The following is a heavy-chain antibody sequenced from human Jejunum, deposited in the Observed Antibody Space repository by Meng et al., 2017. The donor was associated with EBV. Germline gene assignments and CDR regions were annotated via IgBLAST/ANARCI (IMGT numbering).Heavy chain of an antibody. CDR2: LNSDGSST. CDR3: AKDEGYSGSYWADH. D-gene: IGHD1-26*01. J-gene: IGHJ4*02. V-gene: IGHV3-74*01. Sequence: VQLVESXXXXVXXGGSLRLSCAASGFTFSSYWMHWVRQVPGKGLVWVSRLNSDGSSTQYTDSVRGRFTISRDNSENSLYLQMNTLRAEDTAVYYCAKDEGYSGSYWADHWGQGTLVTVSS. CDR1: GFTFSSYW.